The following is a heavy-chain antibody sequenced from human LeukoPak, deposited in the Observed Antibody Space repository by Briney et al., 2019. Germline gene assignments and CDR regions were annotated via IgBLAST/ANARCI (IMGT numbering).Heavy chain of an antibody. J-gene: IGHJ4*02. Sequence: PGGSLRLSCAASGFTFSGYYMSWIRQGPGKGLEWVSYISGSGTYTNYADSVKGRFTISRDNARNSLYLQMNSLRAEDTAVYYCAKDGDYIDHWGQGPLVRVSS. CDR1: GFTFSGYY. D-gene: IGHD4-17*01. CDR3: AKDGDYIDH. CDR2: ISGSGTYT. V-gene: IGHV3-11*05.